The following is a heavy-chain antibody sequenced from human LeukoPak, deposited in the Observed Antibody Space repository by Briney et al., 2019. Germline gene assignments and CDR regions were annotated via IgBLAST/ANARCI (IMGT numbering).Heavy chain of an antibody. J-gene: IGHJ4*02. CDR2: IYYSGGT. CDR1: GGSISSYY. CDR3: ARVRYSSGWYDGLDY. D-gene: IGHD6-19*01. V-gene: IGHV4-59*01. Sequence: SETLSLTCTVSGGSISSYYWSWIRQPPGKGLEWIGYIYYSGGTNYNPSLKSRVTISVDTSKNQFSLKLSSVTAADTAVYYCARVRYSSGWYDGLDYWGQGTLVTVSS.